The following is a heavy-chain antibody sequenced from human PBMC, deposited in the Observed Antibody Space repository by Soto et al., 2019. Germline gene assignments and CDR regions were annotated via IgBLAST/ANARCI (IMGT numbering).Heavy chain of an antibody. CDR2: IIPIFGTA. V-gene: IGHV1-69*01. CDR3: AAHIYGSGSYYRGGTWFDP. CDR1: GGTFSSYA. J-gene: IGHJ5*02. Sequence: QVQLVQSGAEVKKPGSSVKVSCKASGGTFSSYAISWVRQAPGQGLEWMGGIIPIFGTANYAQKFQGRVTITADESTSTAYMELSRLRSEDTAVYYCAAHIYGSGSYYRGGTWFDPWGQGTLVTVSS. D-gene: IGHD3-10*01.